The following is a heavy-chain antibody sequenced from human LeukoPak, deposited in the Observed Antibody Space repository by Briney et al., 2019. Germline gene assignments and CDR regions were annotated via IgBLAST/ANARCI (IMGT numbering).Heavy chain of an antibody. Sequence: GRSLRLXXXASGLTFXXXXXXXVRQAPGKXXEWVAFXSXDGSNKXXXXSXXGRXXLSXDDSKNTLFLQMNSLRAEDTAVYYCARDWTDYFDYWGQGTLVTVSS. V-gene: IGHV3-30-3*01. CDR1: GLTFXXXX. CDR2: XSXDGSNK. J-gene: IGHJ4*02. CDR3: ARDWTDYFDY. D-gene: IGHD3/OR15-3a*01.